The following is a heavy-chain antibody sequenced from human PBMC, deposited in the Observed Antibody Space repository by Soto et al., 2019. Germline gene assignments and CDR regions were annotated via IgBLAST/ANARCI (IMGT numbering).Heavy chain of an antibody. CDR2: IDYSGST. J-gene: IGHJ4*02. D-gene: IGHD3-10*01. Sequence: PSGTLSLTCTVSGVSVSSYYWRWIRQPPGKGLEWVGYIDYSGSTNYNPSLTSRVTISADTSKNQSSLKLSSVTAADTAVYYCARINLGFGDYAGGLDYWGQGTLATV. CDR1: GVSVSSYY. CDR3: ARINLGFGDYAGGLDY. V-gene: IGHV4-59*02.